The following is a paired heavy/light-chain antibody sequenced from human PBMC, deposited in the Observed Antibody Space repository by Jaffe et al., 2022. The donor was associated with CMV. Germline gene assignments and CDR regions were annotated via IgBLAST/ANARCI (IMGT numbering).Light chain of an antibody. V-gene: IGKV3-15*01. CDR1: QSVSSN. CDR3: QQYNNWPPT. CDR2: GAS. J-gene: IGKJ3*01. Sequence: EIVMTQSPATLSVSPGERATLSCRASQSVSSNLAWYQQKPGQAPRLLIFGASTRATGFPARFSGSGSGTEFTLTISSLQSEDFAVYYCQQYNNWPPTFGPGTKVDIK.
Heavy chain of an antibody. CDR1: GYTFTDYY. CDR2: INPNSGGT. V-gene: IGHV1-2*02. D-gene: IGHD2-15*01. CDR3: ARSRQVVVAARGPPVFDY. Sequence: QVQLVQSGAEVKKPGASVKVSCKTSGYTFTDYYMHWVRQAPGQGLEWMGWINPNSGGTNYAQKFQGRVTMTRDTSISTAYMELSRLRSDDTAVYYCARSRQVVVAARGPPVFDYWGQGTLVTVSS. J-gene: IGHJ4*02.